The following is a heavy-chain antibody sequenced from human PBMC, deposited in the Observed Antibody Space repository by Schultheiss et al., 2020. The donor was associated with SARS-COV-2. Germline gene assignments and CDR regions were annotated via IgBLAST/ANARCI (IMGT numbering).Heavy chain of an antibody. V-gene: IGHV4-34*01. D-gene: IGHD1-7*01. CDR1: GGSFSGYY. Sequence: SETLSLTCAVYGGSFSGYYLSWIRQPPGKGLEWIGEINHSGSTNYNPSLKSRVTISVDTSKNQFSLNLSSVTAADTAVYYCARRGTIHYYYYMDVWGKGTTVTVSS. CDR2: INHSGST. CDR3: ARRGTIHYYYYMDV. J-gene: IGHJ6*03.